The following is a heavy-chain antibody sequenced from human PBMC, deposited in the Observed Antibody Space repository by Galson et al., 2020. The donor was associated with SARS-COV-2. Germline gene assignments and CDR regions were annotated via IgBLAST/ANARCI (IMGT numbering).Heavy chain of an antibody. CDR3: AREGRYYYDSSGYLAPDAFDI. V-gene: IGHV3-33*01. CDR2: IWYDGSNK. D-gene: IGHD3-22*01. J-gene: IGHJ3*02. Sequence: APGKGLEWVAVIWYDGSNKYYADSVKGRFTISRDNSKNTLYLQMNSLRAEDTAVYYCAREGRYYYDSSGYLAPDAFDIWGQGTMVTVSS.